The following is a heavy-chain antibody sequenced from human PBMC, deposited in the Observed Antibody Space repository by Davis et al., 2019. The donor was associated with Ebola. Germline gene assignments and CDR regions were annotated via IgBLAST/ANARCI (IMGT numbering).Heavy chain of an antibody. V-gene: IGHV3-33*01. CDR3: ARTVGLAGYFDY. CDR2: IWYDGSNK. Sequence: PSETLSLTCAASGFTFSSYGMHWVRQAPGKGLEWVAVIWYDGSNKYYADPVKGRFTISRDNSKNTLYLQMNSLRAEDTAVYYCARTVGLAGYFDYWGQGTLVTVSS. D-gene: IGHD4-23*01. J-gene: IGHJ4*02. CDR1: GFTFSSYG.